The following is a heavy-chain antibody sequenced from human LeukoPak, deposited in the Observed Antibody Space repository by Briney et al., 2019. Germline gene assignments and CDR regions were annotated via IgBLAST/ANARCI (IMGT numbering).Heavy chain of an antibody. V-gene: IGHV4-30-4*01. Sequence: PSQTLSLTCTVSGGSISIGDYYWSWIRQPPGKGLEWIGYIYYSGSTYYNPSLKSRVTISVDTSKNQFSLKLSSVTAADTAVYYCARVSPYGYFDYWGQGTLVTVSS. CDR2: IYYSGST. J-gene: IGHJ4*02. CDR1: GGSISIGDYY. CDR3: ARVSPYGYFDY. D-gene: IGHD4-17*01.